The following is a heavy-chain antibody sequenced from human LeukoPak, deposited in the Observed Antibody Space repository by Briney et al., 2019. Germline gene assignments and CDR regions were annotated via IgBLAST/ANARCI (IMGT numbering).Heavy chain of an antibody. D-gene: IGHD5-18*01. CDR2: IRSQAYGGAT. CDR3: SRAMLGGYGYDWPRDFDC. CDR1: GFTFGDYA. V-gene: IGHV3-49*03. J-gene: IGHJ4*02. Sequence: PGGSLRLSCTASGFTFGDYAMNWFRQAPGKGLEWVGFIRSQAYGGATEYAASVKGRFTISRDDSKTIAYLQMNSLKTEDTAVYYCSRAMLGGYGYDWPRDFDCWGQGTLVTVSS.